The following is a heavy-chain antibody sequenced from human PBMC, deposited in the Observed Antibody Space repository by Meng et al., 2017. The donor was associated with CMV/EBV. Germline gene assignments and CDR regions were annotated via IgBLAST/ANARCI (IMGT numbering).Heavy chain of an antibody. D-gene: IGHD6-19*01. CDR1: GFRFSRYW. Sequence: GESLKISCAASGFRFSRYWMSWVRQAPGKGLEWVANLKQDGREKYCADSVKGRFTISRDNAKNSLYLQMNSLRVEDTAVYYCAREEVAVAGLSDAFDMWGQGTMVTVSS. J-gene: IGHJ3*02. CDR2: LKQDGREK. V-gene: IGHV3-7*01. CDR3: AREEVAVAGLSDAFDM.